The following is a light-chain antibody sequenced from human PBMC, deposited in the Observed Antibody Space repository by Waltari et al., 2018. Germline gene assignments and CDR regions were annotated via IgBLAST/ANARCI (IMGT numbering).Light chain of an antibody. Sequence: EIVLTQSPQSQSVTLKAKVTITCRASHSIGSRLHWYQQKPDQSPKILIMYASHSLSGVPSRFSGSGSGTDFTLTIDSLEAEDAATYYCHHYDSVPYSFGQGTKLEIK. V-gene: IGKV6-21*01. CDR3: HHYDSVPYS. J-gene: IGKJ2*03. CDR2: YAS. CDR1: HSIGSR.